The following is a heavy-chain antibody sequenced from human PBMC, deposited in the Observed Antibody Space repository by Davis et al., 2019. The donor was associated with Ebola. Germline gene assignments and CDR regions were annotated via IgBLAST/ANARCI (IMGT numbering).Heavy chain of an antibody. D-gene: IGHD3-3*01. J-gene: IGHJ5*02. V-gene: IGHV4-39*01. CDR2: IYYSGST. Sequence: MPSETLSLTCTVSGGSISSSSYYWGWIRQPPGKGLEWIGSIYYSGSTYYNPSLKSRVTISVDTSKNQFSLKLSSVTAADTAVYYCASVGVITIFGVRGWFDPWGQGTLVTVSS. CDR3: ASVGVITIFGVRGWFDP. CDR1: GGSISSSSYY.